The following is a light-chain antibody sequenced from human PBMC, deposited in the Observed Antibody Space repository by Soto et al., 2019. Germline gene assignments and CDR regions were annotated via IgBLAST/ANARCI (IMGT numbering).Light chain of an antibody. Sequence: DIQMTQSPSSLSAYLGDRVTITCRASQGISNYLAWYQQKPGRLPKLLLFGASTLQSGVPARFSGSGSGTLFTLTINGLLTEDVATYYCQKYDRAPFTFGPGTKGDIK. CDR1: QGISNY. CDR2: GAS. V-gene: IGKV1-27*01. CDR3: QKYDRAPFT. J-gene: IGKJ3*01.